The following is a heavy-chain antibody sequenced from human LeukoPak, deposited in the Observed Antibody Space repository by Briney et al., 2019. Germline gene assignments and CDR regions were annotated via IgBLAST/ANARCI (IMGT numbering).Heavy chain of an antibody. CDR1: GGSISSYY. CDR2: IYYSGST. V-gene: IGHV4-59*01. Sequence: SETLSLTCTVSGGSISSYYWSWIRQPPGKGLEWIGYIYYSGSTNYNPSLKSRVTISVDTSKNQFSLKLSSVTAADTAVYYYARYYYGSGSYYNVAYFDYWGQGTPVTVSS. D-gene: IGHD3-10*01. CDR3: ARYYYGSGSYYNVAYFDY. J-gene: IGHJ4*02.